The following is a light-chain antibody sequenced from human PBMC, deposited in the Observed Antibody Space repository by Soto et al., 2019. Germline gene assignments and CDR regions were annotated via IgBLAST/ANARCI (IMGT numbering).Light chain of an antibody. CDR3: CSFAGPQSSEV. CDR2: DVS. Sequence: QSALTQPRSVSGSPGQSVTISCTGTSGDIGGYTYVSWYQQHPGKAPKVIIYDVSERPSGVPDRFSGSKSGNTASLTISGLQPEDEADYYCCSFAGPQSSEVFGEGTKVT. J-gene: IGLJ1*01. CDR1: SGDIGGYTY. V-gene: IGLV2-11*01.